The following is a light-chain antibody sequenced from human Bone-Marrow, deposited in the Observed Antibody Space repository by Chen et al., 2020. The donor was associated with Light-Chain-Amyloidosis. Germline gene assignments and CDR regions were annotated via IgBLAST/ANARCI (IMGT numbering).Light chain of an antibody. Sequence: QSVLTQPPSASGTHGQRVTIACSGSSSNIGSNIVNWYQQLPGTAPKLLICCNDERPSGVPDRFSGSKSGTSASLAISGLQSEDEADYYCATRDDSLKAVIFGGGTKLTVL. CDR1: SSNIGSNI. CDR2: CND. J-gene: IGLJ2*01. CDR3: ATRDDSLKAVI. V-gene: IGLV1-44*01.